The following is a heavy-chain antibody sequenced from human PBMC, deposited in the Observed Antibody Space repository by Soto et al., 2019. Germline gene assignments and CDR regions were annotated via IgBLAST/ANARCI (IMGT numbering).Heavy chain of an antibody. CDR1: GFVFSDYA. D-gene: IGHD3-3*02. CDR3: VKDAPQPFSD. J-gene: IGHJ4*02. V-gene: IGHV3-23*01. Sequence: EVHLLESAGGLVQPGGSLRISCAASGFVFSDYAMSWVRQAPGKGLEWLSAISGDAHDTYYAASVKGRFTISRDNSKNTLYLQMDSLRVEDTARYYCVKDAPQPFSDWGRGTLVTASS. CDR2: ISGDAHDT.